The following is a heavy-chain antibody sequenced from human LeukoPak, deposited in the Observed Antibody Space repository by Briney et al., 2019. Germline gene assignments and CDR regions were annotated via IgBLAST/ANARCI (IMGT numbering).Heavy chain of an antibody. CDR3: ARTAKYYDFWSGYLYFDY. D-gene: IGHD3-3*01. CDR2: IYPGDSEI. Sequence: GESLKIPCKGSGYSFTSYWIGWVRQKPGKGLEWMGIIYPGDSEIRYSPSFQGQVTISADKSISTAYLQWGSLKASDTAMYYCARTAKYYDFWSGYLYFDYWGQGTLVTVSS. J-gene: IGHJ4*02. V-gene: IGHV5-51*01. CDR1: GYSFTSYW.